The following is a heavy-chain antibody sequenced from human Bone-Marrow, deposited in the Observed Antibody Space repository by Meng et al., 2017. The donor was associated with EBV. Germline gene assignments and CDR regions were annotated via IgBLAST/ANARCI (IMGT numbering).Heavy chain of an antibody. J-gene: IGHJ4*02. CDR1: GYTFSGYY. D-gene: IGHD3-3*01. V-gene: IGHV1-2*06. CDR2: INPNSGGT. CDR3: ARDLTNDYFDY. Sequence: QVQLVQSGAEVKKPGASVQVSCKASGYTFSGYYMHWVRQAPGQGLEWIGRINPNSGGTNYAQKFQGRVTMSRDTSISTAYMELSRLRSDDTALYYCARDLTNDYFDYWGQGTLVTVSS.